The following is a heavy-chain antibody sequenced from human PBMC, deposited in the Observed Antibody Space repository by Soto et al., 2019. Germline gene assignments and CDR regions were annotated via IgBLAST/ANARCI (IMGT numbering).Heavy chain of an antibody. J-gene: IGHJ2*01. CDR1: GYTFTSYA. CDR3: ARAMKGGIAVAGALDL. D-gene: IGHD6-19*01. V-gene: IGHV1-3*01. CDR2: INAGNGNT. Sequence: QVQLVQSGAEVKKPGASVKVSCKASGYTFTSYAMHWVRQAPGQRLEWMGWINAGNGNTKYSQKFQGRVTITRDTSASTAYRELSSLRSEDTAVYYCARAMKGGIAVAGALDLWGRGTLVTVSS.